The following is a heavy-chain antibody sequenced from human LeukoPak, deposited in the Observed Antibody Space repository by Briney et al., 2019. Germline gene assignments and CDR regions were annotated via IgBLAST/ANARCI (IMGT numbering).Heavy chain of an antibody. CDR1: GGSFSGYY. D-gene: IGHD4-17*01. V-gene: IGHV4-34*01. CDR3: ARYHVTTVSKRPMDV. J-gene: IGHJ6*03. Sequence: SETLSLTCAVYGGSFSGYYWSWIRQPPGKGLEWIGTIYYTGSTYYNPSLKSRVTLAVDTSNNQFSLKVSSVTAADTAVYYCARYHVTTVSKRPMDVWGKGTTVTISS. CDR2: IYYTGST.